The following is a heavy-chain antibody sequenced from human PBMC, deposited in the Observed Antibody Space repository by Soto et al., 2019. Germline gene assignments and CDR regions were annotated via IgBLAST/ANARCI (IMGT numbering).Heavy chain of an antibody. V-gene: IGHV4-31*03. CDR2: IYYSGST. D-gene: IGHD2-8*02. CDR1: GCSLSSGGYY. Sequence: SETLSLTCIVSGCSLSSGGYYWNWIRQHPGKGLEWIGNIYYSGSTNYNPSLKSRVTISVDTSKNQFSLKLTSMTAADTAVYYCARAMSGVCYTCPPGRVFWFDPWGQGTLVTVSS. J-gene: IGHJ5*02. CDR3: ARAMSGVCYTCPPGRVFWFDP.